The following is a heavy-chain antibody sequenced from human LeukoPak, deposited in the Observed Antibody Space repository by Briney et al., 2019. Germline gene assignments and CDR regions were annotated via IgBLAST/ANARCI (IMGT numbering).Heavy chain of an antibody. V-gene: IGHV3-23*01. CDR1: GFTFSSYA. CDR2: ISGSGGST. CDR3: AKEVLNLDYDILTGPDY. D-gene: IGHD3-9*01. J-gene: IGHJ4*02. Sequence: PGGSLRLSCAASGFTFSSYAMSWVRQAPGKGLEWVSAISGSGGSTYYADSVKGRFTISRDNSKNTLYLQMNSLRAEDTAVYYCAKEVLNLDYDILTGPDYWGQGTLVTVSS.